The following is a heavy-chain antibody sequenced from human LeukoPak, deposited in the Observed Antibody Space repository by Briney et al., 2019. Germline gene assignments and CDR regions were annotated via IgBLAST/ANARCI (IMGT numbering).Heavy chain of an antibody. D-gene: IGHD6-25*01. CDR1: GGSISSSSYY. CDR3: AREGSRSAQRLYYFDY. CDR2: IYYSGST. V-gene: IGHV4-39*06. Sequence: SETLSLTCTVSGGSISSSSYYWGWIRQPPGKGLEWIGSIYYSGSTYYNPSLKSRVTISVDTSKNQFPLKLSSVTAADTAVYYCAREGSRSAQRLYYFDYWGQGTLVTVSS. J-gene: IGHJ4*02.